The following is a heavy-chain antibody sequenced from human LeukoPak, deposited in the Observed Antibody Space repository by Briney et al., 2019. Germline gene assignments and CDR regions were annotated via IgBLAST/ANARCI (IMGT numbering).Heavy chain of an antibody. D-gene: IGHD3-22*01. V-gene: IGHV3-21*01. CDR1: GYTFSSYS. J-gene: IGHJ4*02. Sequence: GGSLRLSCAASGYTFSSYSMNWVRQAPGKGLEWVSSISSSSSYIYYADSVKGRFTISRDNAKNSLYLQMNSLRAEDTAVYYCARDGPYDSSLLADKNDYWGQGTLVTVSS. CDR3: ARDGPYDSSLLADKNDY. CDR2: ISSSSSYI.